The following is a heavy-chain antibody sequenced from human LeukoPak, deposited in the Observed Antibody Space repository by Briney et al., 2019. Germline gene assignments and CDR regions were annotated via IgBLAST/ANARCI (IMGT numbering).Heavy chain of an antibody. CDR3: ARDFCSSTSCYIDY. CDR2: ISYDGSNK. Sequence: GGSLRLSCAASGFTFSSYAMHWVRQAPGKGLEWVAVISYDGSNKYYADSVKGRFTISRDNSKNTLYLQMNSLRAEDTAVYYCARDFCSSTSCYIDYWGQGTLVTVSS. D-gene: IGHD2-2*01. J-gene: IGHJ4*02. CDR1: GFTFSSYA. V-gene: IGHV3-30*04.